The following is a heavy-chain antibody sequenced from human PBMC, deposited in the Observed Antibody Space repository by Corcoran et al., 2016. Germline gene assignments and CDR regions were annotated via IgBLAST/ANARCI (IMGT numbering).Heavy chain of an antibody. V-gene: IGHV1-69*01. Sequence: QVQLVQSGAEVKKPGSSVKVSCKASGGTFSSYAISWVRQAPGQGLEWMGGIIPIFGTANYAQKFQGRVTITADESTSTAYMELSSLRSEDTAVYYCARESSGLGDGFYNWFDPWGQGTLVTVSS. CDR3: ARESSGLGDGFYNWFDP. CDR1: GGTFSSYA. CDR2: IIPIFGTA. J-gene: IGHJ5*02. D-gene: IGHD6-19*01.